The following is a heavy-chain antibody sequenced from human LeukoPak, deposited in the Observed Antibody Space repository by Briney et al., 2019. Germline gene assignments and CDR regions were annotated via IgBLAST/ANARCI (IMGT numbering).Heavy chain of an antibody. CDR3: ARDHSPPRQTTVTTGLDWFDP. V-gene: IGHV1-2*02. J-gene: IGHJ5*02. CDR2: INPNGDGT. CDR1: GYTFIGYY. Sequence: ASVKVSCKASGYTFIGYYMHWVRQAPGQGLEWMGWINPNGDGTNYAQKFQGRVTMTRDTSISTAYMELSSLRSDDAAVYYCARDHSPPRQTTVTTGLDWFDPWGQGTLVTVSS. D-gene: IGHD4-17*01.